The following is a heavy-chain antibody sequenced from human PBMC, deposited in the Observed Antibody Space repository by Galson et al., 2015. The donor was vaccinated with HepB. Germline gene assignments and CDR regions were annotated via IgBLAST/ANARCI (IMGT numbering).Heavy chain of an antibody. J-gene: IGHJ5*02. CDR1: GFAFSTYA. V-gene: IGHV3-23*01. CDR2: ISGSGGGT. D-gene: IGHD1/OR15-1a*01. CDR3: AKAPGEHQLLSPLRFDP. Sequence: SLRLSCAASGFAFSTYAMSWVRQAPGQRPEWVSAISGSGGGTRSAASVQGRFAISRDNSKNTLYLQMNSLRVEDTATYYCAKAPGEHQLLSPLRFDPWGQGTLVTVSS.